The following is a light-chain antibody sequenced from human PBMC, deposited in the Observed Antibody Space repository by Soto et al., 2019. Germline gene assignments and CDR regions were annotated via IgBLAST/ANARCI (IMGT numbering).Light chain of an antibody. CDR1: SSDVGGYNY. Sequence: QSVLTQPASVSGSPGQSITISCTGTSSDVGGYNYVSWYQQHPGKAPKLMIYDVSSRPSGLSNRFSGSKSGNTASLTISGLQAEDEADYYCTSYTDSTLVFGTGTKLTVL. CDR3: TSYTDSTLV. CDR2: DVS. J-gene: IGLJ1*01. V-gene: IGLV2-14*03.